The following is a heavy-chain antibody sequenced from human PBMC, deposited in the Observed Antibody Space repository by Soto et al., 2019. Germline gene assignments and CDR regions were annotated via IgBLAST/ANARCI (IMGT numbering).Heavy chain of an antibody. J-gene: IGHJ4*02. CDR3: ARRLCLYSGYVFDD. D-gene: IGHD5-12*01. Sequence: QVQLQESGPGLVKPAQTLSLTCTVSGGSISSGGYYWSWIRQQPGKGLEWIGYIFYSGSTYYNPSLKSRLTILVDTSKNEFSLKVRSVTTAGTAVYYCARRLCLYSGYVFDDWGKGTLVTVSS. CDR2: IFYSGST. CDR1: GGSISSGGYY. V-gene: IGHV4-31*03.